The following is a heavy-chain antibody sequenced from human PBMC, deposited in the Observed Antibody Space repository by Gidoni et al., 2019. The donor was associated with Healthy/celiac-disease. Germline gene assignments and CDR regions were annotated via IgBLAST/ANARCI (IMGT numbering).Heavy chain of an antibody. CDR1: GFTFSSYG. CDR2: IWYDGSNK. CDR3: ARDPGTSSYYYYGMDV. J-gene: IGHJ6*02. V-gene: IGHV3-33*01. Sequence: VQLVESGGGVVQPGRSLRLSCAASGFTFSSYGMHWVRQAPGKGLEWVAVIWYDGSNKYYADSVKGRFTISRDNSKNTLYLQMNSLRAEDTAVYYCARDPGTSSYYYYGMDVWGQGTTVTVSS. D-gene: IGHD2-2*01.